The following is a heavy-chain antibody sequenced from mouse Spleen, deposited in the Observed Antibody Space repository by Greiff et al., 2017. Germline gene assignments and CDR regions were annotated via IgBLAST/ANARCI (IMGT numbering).Heavy chain of an antibody. CDR2: IYPGDGDT. CDR1: GYAFSSSW. CDR3: ARTGNRRDGYAMDY. V-gene: IGHV1-82*01. Sequence: VQLQQSGPELVKPGASVKISCKASGYAFSSSWMNWVKQRPGKGLEWIGRIYPGDGDTNYNGKFKGKATLTADKSSSTAYMQLSSLTSEDSAVYFCARTGNRRDGYAMDYWGQGTSVTVSS. J-gene: IGHJ4*01. D-gene: IGHD2-1*01.